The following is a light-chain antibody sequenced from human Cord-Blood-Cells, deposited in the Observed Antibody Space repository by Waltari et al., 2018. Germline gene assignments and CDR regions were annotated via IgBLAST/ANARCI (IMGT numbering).Light chain of an antibody. V-gene: IGLV1-44*01. CDR3: AAWDDSLNGWV. Sequence: SVLTQPPSASGTPGQRVTISCSGSSSNIGSNTVNWYQQLPGTAPKLLIYSNKQRPSGVPDRFSGSKSGTSASLAISGLQSEDEADYYCAAWDDSLNGWVFGGGTKLTVL. CDR2: SNK. J-gene: IGLJ3*02. CDR1: SSNIGSNT.